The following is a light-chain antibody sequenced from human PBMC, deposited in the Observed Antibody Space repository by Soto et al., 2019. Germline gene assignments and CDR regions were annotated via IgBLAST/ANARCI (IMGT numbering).Light chain of an antibody. CDR2: KAS. Sequence: DIQMTQSPSTLSASVGDRVTITCRASQSIGDWLAWYQQKPGKAPNLLICKASSLESGVPSRFSGSGSGTEFTLTTSSLQPDDFATYYCQHYKMYSPWTFGQGTKVDIK. J-gene: IGKJ1*01. CDR1: QSIGDW. V-gene: IGKV1-5*03. CDR3: QHYKMYSPWT.